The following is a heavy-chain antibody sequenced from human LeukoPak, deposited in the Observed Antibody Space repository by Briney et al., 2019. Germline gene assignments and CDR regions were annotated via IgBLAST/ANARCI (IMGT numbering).Heavy chain of an antibody. Sequence: SETLSLTCAVYGGSFSGYYWSWIRQPPGKGLEWIGEINHSGSTNYNPSLKSRVTISVDTSKNQFSLKLSSVTAADTAVYYCARLNYDFWSGYYKGDYGMDVWGQGTRVTVSS. D-gene: IGHD3-3*01. CDR1: GGSFSGYY. V-gene: IGHV4-34*01. CDR3: ARLNYDFWSGYYKGDYGMDV. J-gene: IGHJ6*02. CDR2: INHSGST.